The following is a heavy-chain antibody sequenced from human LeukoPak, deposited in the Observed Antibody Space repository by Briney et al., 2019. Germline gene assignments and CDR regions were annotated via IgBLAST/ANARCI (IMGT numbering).Heavy chain of an antibody. CDR1: GFTFSSYG. V-gene: IGHV3-33*01. CDR2: IWYDGSNE. CDR3: ARGRPIYELPNDHAFDI. D-gene: IGHD2-2*01. Sequence: GRSLRLSCVASGFTFSSYGMHWVRQAPGKGLEWVAVIWYDGSNEFYVDSVKGRFTISRENSKNRLYLQMNSLRAEDTAVYYCARGRPIYELPNDHAFDIWGQGTMVTVSS. J-gene: IGHJ3*02.